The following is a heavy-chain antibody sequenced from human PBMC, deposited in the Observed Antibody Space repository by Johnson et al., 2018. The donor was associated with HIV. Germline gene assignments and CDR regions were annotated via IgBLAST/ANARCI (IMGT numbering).Heavy chain of an antibody. J-gene: IGHJ3*02. Sequence: QVQLVESGGGVVQPGRSLRLSCAASGFTFSNYGLHWVRQAPGKGLEWVAFLRYDGSDKYYADSVKGRFTISRDNSKNTLYLQMNSLRAEDTAVYYCARDTSWSDTGSIDAFDIWGQGTMVTVSS. V-gene: IGHV3-33*01. CDR1: GFTFSNYG. CDR3: ARDTSWSDTGSIDAFDI. CDR2: LRYDGSDK. D-gene: IGHD1-14*01.